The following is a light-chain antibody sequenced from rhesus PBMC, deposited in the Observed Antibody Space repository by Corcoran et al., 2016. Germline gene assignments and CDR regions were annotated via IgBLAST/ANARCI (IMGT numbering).Light chain of an antibody. J-gene: IGKJ1*01. CDR2: NAS. CDR3: PQYNSGKT. CDR1: PSVGSN. V-gene: IGKV3-24*04. Sequence: ETVVTQSPATLSLSPGERATLSCRASPSVGSNLAWYQPRPGQSPKPHSDNASTRATGIPARCRGSGSGTEFPPTISSLDPDDVGVYYCPQYNSGKTFGQGTKVEIK.